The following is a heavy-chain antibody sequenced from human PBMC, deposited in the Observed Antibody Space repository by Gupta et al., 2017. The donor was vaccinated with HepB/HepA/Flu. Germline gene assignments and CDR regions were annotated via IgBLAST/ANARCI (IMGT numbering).Heavy chain of an antibody. CDR2: INNDGSDT. CDR1: GFTFNNYW. V-gene: IGHV3-74*01. Sequence: EAQRVESGGGLVQPGGSLRRSCVASGFTFNNYWMHWVRQSPGKGLVWVSRINNDGSDTIYADSVKGRFTVSRDNGKNTMYLQMNSLRAEDTAVYYCTRDRPHNWFDPWGQGTLVTVSS. J-gene: IGHJ5*02. CDR3: TRDRPHNWFDP.